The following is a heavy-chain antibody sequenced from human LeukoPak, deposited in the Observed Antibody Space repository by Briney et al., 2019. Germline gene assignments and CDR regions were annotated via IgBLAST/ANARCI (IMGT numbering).Heavy chain of an antibody. CDR1: GGSFSGYY. D-gene: IGHD3-9*01. V-gene: IGHV4-34*01. Sequence: SETLSLTCAVYGGSFSGYYWSWIRQPTGKGLEWIGEINHSGSTNYNPSLKSRVTISVDTSKNQFSLKLSSVTAADTAVYYCARDLPYNYDILTGYFRWFDPWGQGTLVTVSS. CDR3: ARDLPYNYDILTGYFRWFDP. J-gene: IGHJ5*02. CDR2: INHSGST.